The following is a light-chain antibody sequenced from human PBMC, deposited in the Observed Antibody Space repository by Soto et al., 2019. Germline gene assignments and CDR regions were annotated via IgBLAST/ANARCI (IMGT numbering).Light chain of an antibody. J-gene: IGLJ2*01. CDR2: GNS. V-gene: IGLV1-40*01. Sequence: QSVLTQPPSVSGAPGQRVTISCTGRSSNIGAGYDVHWYQQLPGTAPKLLIYGNSNRPSGVPDRFSGSKSGTSASLAITGLQAEDEADYYCQSYDSSVSKVVFGGGTKETVL. CDR1: SSNIGAGYD. CDR3: QSYDSSVSKVV.